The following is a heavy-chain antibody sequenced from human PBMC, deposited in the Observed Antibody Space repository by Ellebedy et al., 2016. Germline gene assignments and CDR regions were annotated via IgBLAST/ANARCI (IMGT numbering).Heavy chain of an antibody. CDR2: IYPGDSDT. CDR1: GYSFTSYW. J-gene: IGHJ3*02. D-gene: IGHD3-22*01. CDR3: ARGGIVATLYDAFDI. Sequence: GESLKISCKGSGYSFTSYWIGWVRQMPGKGLEWMGIIYPGDSDTRYSPSFQGQVTISADKSISTAYLQWSSLKASDTAMYYCARGGIVATLYDAFDIWGQGTMVTVSP. V-gene: IGHV5-51*01.